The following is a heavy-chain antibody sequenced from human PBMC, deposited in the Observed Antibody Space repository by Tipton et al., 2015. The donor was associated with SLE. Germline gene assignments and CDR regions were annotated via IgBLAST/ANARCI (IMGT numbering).Heavy chain of an antibody. D-gene: IGHD5-18*01. CDR1: GFLFSRYE. J-gene: IGHJ4*02. CDR2: ISKSGSEI. CDR3: ARSDGYSYGLDYFDY. Sequence: GSLRLSCVGSGFLFSRYEMNWVRQAPGKGLEWVSYISKSGSEIYYADSVKGRFTISRDNAKNSLFLQMDSLRAEDTAVYYCARSDGYSYGLDYFDYWGQGTLFTVSS. V-gene: IGHV3-48*03.